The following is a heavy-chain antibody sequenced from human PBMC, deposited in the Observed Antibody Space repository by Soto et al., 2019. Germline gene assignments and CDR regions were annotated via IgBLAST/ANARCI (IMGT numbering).Heavy chain of an antibody. J-gene: IGHJ4*02. CDR1: GGSFSGYY. CDR2: INHSGST. Sequence: QVQLQQWGAGLLKPSETLSLTCAVYGGSFSGYYWTWIRQPPGTGLEWIGEINHSGSTNYNPSLSSRVTLSVDTAQNQFSLKLSSVTAADTAVYYCARDKITGLFDYWGQGTLVNVTS. CDR3: ARDKITGLFDY. D-gene: IGHD2-8*02. V-gene: IGHV4-34*01.